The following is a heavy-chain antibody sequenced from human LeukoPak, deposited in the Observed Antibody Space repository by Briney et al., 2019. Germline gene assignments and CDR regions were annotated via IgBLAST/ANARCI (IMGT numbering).Heavy chain of an antibody. CDR1: GFTFSYYA. D-gene: IGHD3-22*01. CDR2: IYSGGST. CDR3: AREYYDNSGGEDAFDI. V-gene: IGHV3-53*01. J-gene: IGHJ3*02. Sequence: GGSLRLSCAASGFTFSYYAMHWVRQAPGKGLEWVSVIYSGGSTFYADSVEGRFTISRDNSNNTLYLQMNSLRAEDTAMYYCAREYYDNSGGEDAFDIWGPGTMVTVSS.